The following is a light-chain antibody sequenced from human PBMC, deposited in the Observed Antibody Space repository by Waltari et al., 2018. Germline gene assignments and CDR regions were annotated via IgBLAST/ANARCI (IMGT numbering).Light chain of an antibody. Sequence: DLQITQSPSSLSASVGDRVTITCQATHDINNFLNLYQQQPGRAPSPLIHDASNLETGVTSRFSGSGSGTHFTLTISRLQTDDFATYYCQQYNSHWTFGQGTKVEVK. J-gene: IGKJ1*01. CDR2: DAS. CDR3: QQYNSHWT. CDR1: HDINNF. V-gene: IGKV1-33*01.